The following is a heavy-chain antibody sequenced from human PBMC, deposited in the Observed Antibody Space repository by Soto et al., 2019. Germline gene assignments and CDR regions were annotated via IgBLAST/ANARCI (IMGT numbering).Heavy chain of an antibody. V-gene: IGHV4-34*06. D-gene: IGHD3-3*01. Sequence: PSETLSLTCAVYGGSVNGYYWKWIRQPPGEGLEWIGEINHPGGTHYNPSLKSRGTMFADTSKNQFSLRLGSVTAADKSAYYCWTRISVFALLIPQFDHWGQGTQVTVSS. J-gene: IGHJ5*02. CDR2: INHPGGT. CDR1: GGSVNGYY. CDR3: WTRISVFALLIPQFDH.